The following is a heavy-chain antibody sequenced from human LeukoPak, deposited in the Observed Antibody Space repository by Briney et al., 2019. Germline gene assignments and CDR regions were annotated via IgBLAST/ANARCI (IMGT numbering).Heavy chain of an antibody. J-gene: IGHJ4*02. CDR3: AKDYSLYCSSASCYTPFDY. D-gene: IGHD2-2*02. CDR1: GFTFSAYG. Sequence: GGSLRLSCAASGFTFSAYGMHWVRQAPGKGLEWLAFVRYDGSNKYYADSVKGRFTISRDYSRNMLYLQMDSLRAEDTAFYYCAKDYSLYCSSASCYTPFDYWGQGALVTVSS. V-gene: IGHV3-30*02. CDR2: VRYDGSNK.